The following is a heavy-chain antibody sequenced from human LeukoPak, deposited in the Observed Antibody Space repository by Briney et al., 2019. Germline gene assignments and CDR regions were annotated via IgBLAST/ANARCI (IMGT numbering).Heavy chain of an antibody. J-gene: IGHJ4*02. CDR3: SSLADF. CDR1: GFTFSGSA. CDR2: IRSKANNYAT. Sequence: GGSLRLSCAASGFTFSGSAMHWVRQASGKGLEWVGRIRSKANNYATAYAASVKGRFTISRDDSKNTAYLQMNSLKAEDAAVYYCSSLADFWGQGTLVTVSS. D-gene: IGHD3-3*02. V-gene: IGHV3-73*01.